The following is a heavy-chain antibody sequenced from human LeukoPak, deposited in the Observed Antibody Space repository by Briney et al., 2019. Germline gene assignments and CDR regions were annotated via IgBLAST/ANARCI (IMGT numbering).Heavy chain of an antibody. J-gene: IGHJ5*02. CDR2: INPNSGGT. V-gene: IGHV1-2*02. D-gene: IGHD2-2*01. Sequence: ASVKVSCKASGYTFTGYYIHWVRQAPGQGLGWMGWINPNSGGTNYAQKFQGRVTMTRDTSITTAYMELSRLISDDTAVYYCARGLTDEHQLILHWFDPWGQGTLVTVSS. CDR1: GYTFTGYY. CDR3: ARGLTDEHQLILHWFDP.